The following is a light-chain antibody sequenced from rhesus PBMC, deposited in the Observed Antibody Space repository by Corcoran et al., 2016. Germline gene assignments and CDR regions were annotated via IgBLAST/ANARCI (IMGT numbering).Light chain of an antibody. V-gene: IGKV1-21*01. CDR2: EAS. CDR3: QQYYGFPYS. J-gene: IGKJ2*01. CDR1: QGITNE. Sequence: DIQMTQSPSSLSASVGDRVTITSRASQGITNEVAWYQQKPGETPKHLFYEASSLQSGIPSRFSGSGSGTDLTLSISRLQSEDFAPSYCQQYYGFPYSFGQGTKVEIQ.